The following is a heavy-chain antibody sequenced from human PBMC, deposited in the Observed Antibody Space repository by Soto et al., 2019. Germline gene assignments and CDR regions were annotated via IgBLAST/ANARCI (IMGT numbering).Heavy chain of an antibody. CDR1: GYTFEEYP. V-gene: IGHV3-9*01. Sequence: GGSLRLSWAASGYTFEEYPIHWHAQDPWKGEECGSGISWNSSPIVYAGSVKGRFSISRDNTKNSLHVKMGRLRREDTTLYYCAKDIQSTGWYFGLDLWGQGNTVTVS. J-gene: IGHJ6*02. D-gene: IGHD6-19*01. CDR3: AKDIQSTGWYFGLDL. CDR2: ISWNSSPI.